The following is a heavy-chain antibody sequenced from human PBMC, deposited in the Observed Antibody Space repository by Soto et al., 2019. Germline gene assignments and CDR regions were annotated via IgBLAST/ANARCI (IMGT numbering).Heavy chain of an antibody. CDR2: ISYDGSNK. Sequence: QVQLVESGGGVVQPGRSLRLSCAASGLTFSTYAMHWVRQAPGKGLEWVAVISYDGSNKYYADSVKGRFTISRDNSKNTLYLQMNSLRAEDTAVYYCARDKSPYSSGWHNRHFAYWGQGTLVTVSS. CDR1: GLTFSTYA. D-gene: IGHD6-19*01. V-gene: IGHV3-30-3*01. CDR3: ARDKSPYSSGWHNRHFAY. J-gene: IGHJ4*02.